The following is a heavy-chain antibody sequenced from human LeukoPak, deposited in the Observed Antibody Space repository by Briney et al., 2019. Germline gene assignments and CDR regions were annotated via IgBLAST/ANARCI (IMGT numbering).Heavy chain of an antibody. J-gene: IGHJ4*02. CDR2: LNHSGST. D-gene: IGHD3-10*01. V-gene: IGHV4-34*01. CDR3: ARGGTYYGSGSYYPLMY. CDR1: GGSFSGYY. Sequence: SETLSLTCAVYGGSFSGYYWGWIRQPPGKGLEWIGELNHSGSTNYNPSLKSRVTISVDTSKNQLSLKLTSVTAADTAVYYCARGGTYYGSGSYYPLMYWGQGTLVTVSS.